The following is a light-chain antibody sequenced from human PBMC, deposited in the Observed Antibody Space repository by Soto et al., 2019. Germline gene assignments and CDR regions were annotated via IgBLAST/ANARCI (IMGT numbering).Light chain of an antibody. CDR2: DAS. J-gene: IGKJ4*01. V-gene: IGKV3-11*01. CDR3: QQRSNWPPLT. CDR1: QSVSSY. Sequence: EIVLTQSPATLSLSPGERATLSCSASQSVSSYLACNQQKPGQAPRLLIYDASNRATGIPARFSGSGSGTDFTLTISSLEPEDFAVYYCQQRSNWPPLTFGGGTKVEIK.